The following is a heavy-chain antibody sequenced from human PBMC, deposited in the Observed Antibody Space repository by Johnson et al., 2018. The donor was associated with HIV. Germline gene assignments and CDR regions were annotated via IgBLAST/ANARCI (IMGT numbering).Heavy chain of an antibody. D-gene: IGHD3-16*01. J-gene: IGHJ3*02. CDR1: GFTFSSYA. V-gene: IGHV3-30*14. Sequence: QVQLLESGGGVVQPGRSLRLSCAASGFTFSSYAMHWVRQAPGKGLEWVAVISYDGSNKYYADSVKGRFTISRDNSKNTLYLQMDSLRIEDTAVYYCARDRGGMGYAFDIWGHGTKVSVSS. CDR2: ISYDGSNK. CDR3: ARDRGGMGYAFDI.